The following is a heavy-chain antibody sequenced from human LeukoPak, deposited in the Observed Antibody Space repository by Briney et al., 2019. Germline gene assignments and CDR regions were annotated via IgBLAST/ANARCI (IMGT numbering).Heavy chain of an antibody. J-gene: IGHJ4*02. CDR3: ARVQGYSSGWYSY. V-gene: IGHV4-59*11. Sequence: PSETLSLTCTVSGASISTHYWSWLRQPPGKELEWIAYLRDTESTKDNPSLKSRVTISVDTSKNQFSLKLSSVTAADTAVYYCARVQGYSSGWYSYWGQGTLVTVSS. CDR2: LRDTEST. CDR1: GASISTHY. D-gene: IGHD6-19*01.